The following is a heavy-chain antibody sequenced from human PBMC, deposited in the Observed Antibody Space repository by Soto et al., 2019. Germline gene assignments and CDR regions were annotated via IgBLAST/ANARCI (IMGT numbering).Heavy chain of an antibody. J-gene: IGHJ5*02. CDR3: ARDGGNMAARRVWFDP. CDR1: GYTFTSYG. V-gene: IGHV1-3*01. CDR2: INAGNGNT. D-gene: IGHD6-6*01. Sequence: ASVKVSCKASGYTFTSYGMHWVRQAPGQRLEWMGWINAGNGNTKYSQKFQGRVTISRDTYASTAYMELSSLRSADTAIYYCARDGGNMAARRVWFDPWGQGTLVTVSS.